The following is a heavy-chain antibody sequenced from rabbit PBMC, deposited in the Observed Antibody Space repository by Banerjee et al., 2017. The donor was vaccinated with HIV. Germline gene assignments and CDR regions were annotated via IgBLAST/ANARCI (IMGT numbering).Heavy chain of an antibody. V-gene: IGHV1S40*01. Sequence: QSLEESGGDLVKPGASLTLTCTASGLPFNSGNYMCWVRQAPGKGLEWLGCIYAASSGDTYYANWAKGRFTISKTSSTTVTLQMTSLTAADTATYFCARNYVNVFDPWGPGTLVTVS. D-gene: IGHD1-1*01. J-gene: IGHJ2*01. CDR1: GLPFNSGNY. CDR2: IYAASSGDT. CDR3: ARNYVNVFDP.